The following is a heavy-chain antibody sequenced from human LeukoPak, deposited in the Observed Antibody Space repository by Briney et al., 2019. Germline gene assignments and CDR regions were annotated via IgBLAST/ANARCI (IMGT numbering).Heavy chain of an antibody. CDR3: VRDRGDTPMGLDAFAI. CDR1: GGSITSGGYS. J-gene: IGHJ3*02. Sequence: PSETLSLTCGVSGGSITSGGYSWSWIRQPPGKGLEWIGYIFHSGSPYYNPSLKSRVTISVDRSKNQFSLKLSSVTAADTAVYYCVRDRGDTPMGLDAFAIWGQGTMVTVSS. V-gene: IGHV4-30-2*01. CDR2: IFHSGSP. D-gene: IGHD5-18*01.